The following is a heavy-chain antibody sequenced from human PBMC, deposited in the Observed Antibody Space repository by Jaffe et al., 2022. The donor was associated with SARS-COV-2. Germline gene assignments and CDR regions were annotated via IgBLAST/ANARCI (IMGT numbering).Heavy chain of an antibody. CDR2: ISGSGGST. CDR1: GFTFSSYA. Sequence: EVQLLESGGGLVQPGGSLRLSCAASGFTFSSYAMSWVRQAPGKGLEWVSAISGSGGSTYYADSVKGRFTISRDNSKNTLYLQMNSLRAEDTAVYYCAKTQGLQLLPGPGAPLSEYYFDYWGQGTLVTVSS. D-gene: IGHD5-18*01. CDR3: AKTQGLQLLPGPGAPLSEYYFDY. V-gene: IGHV3-23*01. J-gene: IGHJ4*02.